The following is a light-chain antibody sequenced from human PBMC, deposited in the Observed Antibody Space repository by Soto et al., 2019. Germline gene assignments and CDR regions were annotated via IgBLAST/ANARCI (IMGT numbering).Light chain of an antibody. CDR2: GNI. V-gene: IGLV1-40*01. Sequence: QLVLTQPPSVSGAPGQRVTISCTGSSSNIGAHYDVHWYQQFPGTAPKVLIYGNINRPSGVPDRFSGSKSGTSASLAITGLQAEDEADYYCQSYDSSLSGVIFGGGTKLTVL. CDR3: QSYDSSLSGVI. J-gene: IGLJ2*01. CDR1: SSNIGAHYD.